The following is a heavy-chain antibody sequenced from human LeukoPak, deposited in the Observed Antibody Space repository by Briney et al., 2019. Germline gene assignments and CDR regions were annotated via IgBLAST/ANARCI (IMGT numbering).Heavy chain of an antibody. D-gene: IGHD3-3*01. CDR1: GMPFERHG. Sequence: GKSLTLSCVVSGMPFERHGMHWVRQPPGKGLEWLAFIKYDGSRTDYEDSVKGRFTVSRDNSKNTLYLEMNSLRAEDTALYYCVKDTIFTVDPFDYWGQGTLVTVSS. V-gene: IGHV3-30*02. J-gene: IGHJ4*02. CDR3: VKDTIFTVDPFDY. CDR2: IKYDGSRT.